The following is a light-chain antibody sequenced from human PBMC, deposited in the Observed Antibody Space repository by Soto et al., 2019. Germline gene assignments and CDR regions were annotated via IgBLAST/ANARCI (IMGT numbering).Light chain of an antibody. Sequence: QSALTQPASVSGSPGQSITISCTGTSSDVGSYNYVSWFQQHPGKAPQLMIYEVNNRSSGVSDRFFGSKSGNTASLTISGLQAEDEADYYCSSYTSISTSYVFGTGTKVTVL. J-gene: IGLJ1*01. V-gene: IGLV2-14*01. CDR3: SSYTSISTSYV. CDR2: EVN. CDR1: SSDVGSYNY.